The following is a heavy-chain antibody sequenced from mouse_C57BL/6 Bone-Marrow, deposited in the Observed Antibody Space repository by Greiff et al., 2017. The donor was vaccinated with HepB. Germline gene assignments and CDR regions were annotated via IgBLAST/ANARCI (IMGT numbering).Heavy chain of an antibody. J-gene: IGHJ1*03. CDR1: GYAFSSSW. D-gene: IGHD1-1*01. CDR2: IYPGDGDT. Sequence: LVESGPELVKPGASVKISCKASGYAFSSSWMNWVKQRPGKGLEWIGRIYPGDGDTNYNGKFKGKATLTADKSSSTAYMQLSSLTSEDSAVYFCATRGPITTVGATGNFDVWGTGTTVTVSS. V-gene: IGHV1-82*01. CDR3: ATRGPITTVGATGNFDV.